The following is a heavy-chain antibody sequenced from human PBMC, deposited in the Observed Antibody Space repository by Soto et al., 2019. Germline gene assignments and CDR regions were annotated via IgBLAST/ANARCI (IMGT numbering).Heavy chain of an antibody. CDR1: GDSIDTSRYY. V-gene: IGHV4-39*01. Sequence: QVQLQESGPGLVKPSETLSLTCTVSGDSIDTSRYYWGWIRQPPGKGLEWLGSIYYSGTTYYNPSLKSRVTISADPSKNQFSLKLSSVTAADTAFYYCAKAVGIRGVYNWFDPWGRGILVTVSS. CDR2: IYYSGTT. D-gene: IGHD3-10*01. CDR3: AKAVGIRGVYNWFDP. J-gene: IGHJ5*02.